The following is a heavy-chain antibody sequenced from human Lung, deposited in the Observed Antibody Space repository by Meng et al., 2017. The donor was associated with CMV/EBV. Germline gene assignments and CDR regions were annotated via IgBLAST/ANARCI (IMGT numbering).Heavy chain of an antibody. J-gene: IGHJ4*02. Sequence: LGRCGGAVKKAGASVTVSCKASAYTFTNYGITWVRQAPGQGLEWMGWINAYNGDTNYAQTIQGRVTMTTDTSTSTAYMELGSLRSDDTAVYYCARVEVGITSGDYWGQGTLVTVSS. V-gene: IGHV1-18*01. D-gene: IGHD1-26*01. CDR3: ARVEVGITSGDY. CDR1: AYTFTNYG. CDR2: INAYNGDT.